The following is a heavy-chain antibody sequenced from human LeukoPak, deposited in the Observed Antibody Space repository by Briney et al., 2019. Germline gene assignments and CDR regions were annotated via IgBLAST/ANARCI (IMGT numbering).Heavy chain of an antibody. V-gene: IGHV3-30*18. CDR3: AKDRQRYVWGSYRYIDY. Sequence: PGRSLRLSCAASGFSFSSYCFHWVRQAPGKGLEWVAVISFDERNKYYADSVKGRLTISRDNSKNTLFLQMNSLRAEDTAVYYCAKDRQRYVWGSYRYIDYWGQGTLVTVSS. D-gene: IGHD3-16*02. CDR2: ISFDERNK. CDR1: GFSFSSYC. J-gene: IGHJ4*02.